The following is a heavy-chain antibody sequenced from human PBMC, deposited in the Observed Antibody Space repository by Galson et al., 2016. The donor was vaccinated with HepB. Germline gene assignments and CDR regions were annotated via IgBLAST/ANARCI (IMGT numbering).Heavy chain of an antibody. CDR1: GFTFSGYG. CDR3: AKGLRYNAFMGGYYFDS. D-gene: IGHD5-12*01. CDR2: ILFDGSNK. V-gene: IGHV3-30*18. J-gene: IGHJ4*02. Sequence: SLRLSCAASGFTFSGYGMHWVRQAPGKGLEWVAVILFDGSNKDYVDSVKGRFTISRDTSKNTVYLKMNSLRAEDTAVYYCAKGLRYNAFMGGYYFDSWGQGTRLGVSS.